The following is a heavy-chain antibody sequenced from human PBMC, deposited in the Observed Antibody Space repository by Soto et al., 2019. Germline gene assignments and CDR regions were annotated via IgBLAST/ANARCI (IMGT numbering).Heavy chain of an antibody. D-gene: IGHD3-10*02. Sequence: QVQFVQSGTEVKEPGASVRVSCTASGSTFTAITLHWVRQAPGQRLEWMGCIHAGSDNTEYSQKFQDRLTITRDTSATIVYMDLSSLRSEDTALYYCARDYVKYGLDVWGQGTTVTLSS. V-gene: IGHV1-3*01. CDR2: IHAGSDNT. J-gene: IGHJ6*02. CDR1: GSTFTAIT. CDR3: ARDYVKYGLDV.